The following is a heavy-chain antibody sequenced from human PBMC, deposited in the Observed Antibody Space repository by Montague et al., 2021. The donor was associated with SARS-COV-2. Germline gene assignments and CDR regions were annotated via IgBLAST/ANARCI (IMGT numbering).Heavy chain of an antibody. CDR1: GYIFSSHW. V-gene: IGHV5-10-1*01. CDR2: IDPSDSYT. D-gene: IGHD6-13*01. CDR3: ARQGVGGVFGSSWRNWFDP. J-gene: IGHJ5*02. Sequence: QSGAEVKKPGESLRISCKGSGYIFSSHWINWVRQMPGKGLEWMGRIDPSDSYTNYSPSFQGHVTISADKSINTVYLHWSNLKTSDTAMYYCARQGVGGVFGSSWRNWFDPWGQGTLVSVSS.